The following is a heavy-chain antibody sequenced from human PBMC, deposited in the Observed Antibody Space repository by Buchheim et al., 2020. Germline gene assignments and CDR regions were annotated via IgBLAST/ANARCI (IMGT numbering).Heavy chain of an antibody. D-gene: IGHD6-19*01. J-gene: IGHJ4*02. CDR2: IYYSGST. V-gene: IGHV4-39*01. CDR3: ARLDVLYSSGWHFDY. CDR1: GGSISSSSYY. Sequence: QLQLQESGPGLVKPSETLSLTCTVSGGSISSSSYYWGWIRQPPGKGLEWIGSIYYSGSTYYNPSLKSRVTISVDTSKNQFSLKLSSVTAADTAVYYCARLDVLYSSGWHFDYWGQGTL.